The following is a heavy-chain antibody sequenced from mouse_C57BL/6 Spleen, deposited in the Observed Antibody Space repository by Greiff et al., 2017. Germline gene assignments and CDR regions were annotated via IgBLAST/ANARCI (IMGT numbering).Heavy chain of an antibody. CDR2: IDPSDSET. CDR1: GYTFTSYW. Sequence: VQLQQPGAELVRPGSSVKLSCKASGYTFTSYWMHWVKQRPIQGLEWIGNIDPSDSETHYNQKFKDKATLTVAKSSSTGYMQLSSLTSEDSAVYYCARDYYGSSYGWYFDVWGTGTTVTVSS. J-gene: IGHJ1*03. D-gene: IGHD1-1*01. V-gene: IGHV1-52*01. CDR3: ARDYYGSSYGWYFDV.